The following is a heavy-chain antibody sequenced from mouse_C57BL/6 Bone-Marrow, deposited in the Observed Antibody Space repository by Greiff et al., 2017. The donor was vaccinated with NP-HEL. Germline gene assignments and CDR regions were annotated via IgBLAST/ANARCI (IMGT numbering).Heavy chain of an antibody. CDR3: ARGKSYDGYPAWFAY. V-gene: IGHV1-26*01. J-gene: IGHJ3*01. Sequence: EVQLQQSGPELVKPGASVKISCKASGYTFTDYYMNWVKQSHGKSLEWIGDINPNNGGTSYNQKFKGKATLTVDKSSSTAYMELRSLTSEDSAGYYCARGKSYDGYPAWFAYWGQGTLVTVSA. D-gene: IGHD2-3*01. CDR2: INPNNGGT. CDR1: GYTFTDYY.